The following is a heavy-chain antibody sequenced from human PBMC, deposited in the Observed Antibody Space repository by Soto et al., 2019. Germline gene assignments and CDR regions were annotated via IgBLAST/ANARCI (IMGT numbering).Heavy chain of an antibody. D-gene: IGHD3-16*01. V-gene: IGHV4-59*08. CDR3: ARHKGGSFDI. CDR1: GGSISSYY. CDR2: IYYSGST. J-gene: IGHJ3*02. Sequence: SETLSLTCTVSGGSISSYYWSWIRQPPGKGLEWIGYIYYSGSTNYNPSLKSRVTISVDTSKNQFSLKLSSVTAADTAVYYCARHKGGSFDIWGQGTMVTVSS.